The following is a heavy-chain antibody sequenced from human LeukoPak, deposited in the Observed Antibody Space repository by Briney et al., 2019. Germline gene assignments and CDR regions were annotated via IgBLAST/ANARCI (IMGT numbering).Heavy chain of an antibody. CDR1: GFTFSGYA. Sequence: GGSLRLSCAASGFTFSGYAMSWVSQARGKGLEWVSAISGSGGSTYYADSVKGRFTISRDNSKNTLYLQMNSLRAEDTAVYYCAKDSQQLARWWFDPWGQGTLVTVSS. CDR2: ISGSGGST. D-gene: IGHD6-13*01. V-gene: IGHV3-23*01. J-gene: IGHJ5*02. CDR3: AKDSQQLARWWFDP.